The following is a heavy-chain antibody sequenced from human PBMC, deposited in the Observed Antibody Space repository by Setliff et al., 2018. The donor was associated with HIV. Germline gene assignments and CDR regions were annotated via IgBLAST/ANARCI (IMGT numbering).Heavy chain of an antibody. CDR1: GGSISSYY. J-gene: IGHJ5*02. D-gene: IGHD3-3*01. Sequence: PSETLSLTCTVSGGSISSYYWNWIRQPPGKGLEWIGHMYYTGSTNYNPSLKSRVTIPVDTSKNQFSLKLTSVTAADTAVYYCARDRGSYNFWSGLARGDNWFDPWGQGTLVTVSS. V-gene: IGHV4-59*01. CDR2: MYYTGST. CDR3: ARDRGSYNFWSGLARGDNWFDP.